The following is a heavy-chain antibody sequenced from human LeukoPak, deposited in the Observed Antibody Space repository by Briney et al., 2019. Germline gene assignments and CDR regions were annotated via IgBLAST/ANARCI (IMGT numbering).Heavy chain of an antibody. CDR2: INHSGST. V-gene: IGHV4-39*07. J-gene: IGHJ4*02. CDR1: GGSISSGSYY. D-gene: IGHD4-23*01. CDR3: ASRAGGNTAGVV. Sequence: PSETLSLTCTVSGGSISSGSYYWSWIRQPPGKGLEWIGEINHSGSTNYNPSLKSRVTISVDTSKNQFSLKLSSVTAADTAVYYCASRAGGNTAGVVWGQGTLVTVSS.